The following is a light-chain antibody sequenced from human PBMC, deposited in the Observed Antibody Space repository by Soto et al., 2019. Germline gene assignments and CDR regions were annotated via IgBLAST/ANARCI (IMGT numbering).Light chain of an antibody. Sequence: DIQMTQSPSSLSASVGDRVTITCQASQDISNYLNWYQQKPGKSPKLLIYDASNLETGVPSRFSGSGSGTDFTFTISRLQAVDIATYYFQQYDTITPPFGQGTKVEIK. V-gene: IGKV1-33*01. J-gene: IGKJ1*01. CDR2: DAS. CDR1: QDISNY. CDR3: QQYDTITPP.